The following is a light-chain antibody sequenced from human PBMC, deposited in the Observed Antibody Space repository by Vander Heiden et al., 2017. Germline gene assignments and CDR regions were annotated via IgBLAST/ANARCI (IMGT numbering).Light chain of an antibody. CDR2: RVS. J-gene: IGKJ2*01. Sequence: DVATIPSPLSLSVTLGLPASVSCRSSRSLAYSDGTTYLGWIQQRPGQSPRRLIYRVSSRDSGVPDRFSGSGSGTDFTLKISRVEAEDVGVYYCMQGTSWPLSYFGQGTKLEI. CDR1: RSLAYSDGTTY. CDR3: MQGTSWPLSY. V-gene: IGKV2-30*01.